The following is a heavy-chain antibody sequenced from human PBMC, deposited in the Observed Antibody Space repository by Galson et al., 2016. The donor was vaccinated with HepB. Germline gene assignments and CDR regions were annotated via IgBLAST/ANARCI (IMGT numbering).Heavy chain of an antibody. V-gene: IGHV4-39*01. D-gene: IGHD6-19*01. J-gene: IGHJ5*01. Sequence: SETLSLTCIVSGGSINNDNHCWGWIRQPPGKGLEWIGSIYYSGNTHYNPSLNSRVTISVDTSKNQFSLRLTSVTASDTAMYYCARNNSGWYTFASWGQGTLVTVSS. CDR3: ARNNSGWYTFAS. CDR2: IYYSGNT. CDR1: GGSINNDNHC.